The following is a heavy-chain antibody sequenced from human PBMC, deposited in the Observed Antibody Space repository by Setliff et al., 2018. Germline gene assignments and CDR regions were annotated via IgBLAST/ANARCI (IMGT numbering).Heavy chain of an antibody. CDR2: MLPLHGTK. CDR1: GYTFRSYG. D-gene: IGHD4-17*01. V-gene: IGHV1-69*05. J-gene: IGHJ2*01. CDR3: AGVHPALYGEYGYFDL. Sequence: SVKVSCKTSGYTFRSYGVSWVRQAPGQGLEWVGGMLPLHGTKNYIQKLQGRVSITTDESKTTVYMELSNLTVEDTAIYFCAGVHPALYGEYGYFDLWGRGTLVTVSS.